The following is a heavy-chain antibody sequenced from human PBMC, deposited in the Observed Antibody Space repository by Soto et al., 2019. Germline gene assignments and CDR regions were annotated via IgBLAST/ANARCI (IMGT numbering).Heavy chain of an antibody. V-gene: IGHV4-4*07. J-gene: IGHJ5*02. CDR2: IFTSGST. CDR1: GGSISSYY. CDR3: AKGVSLRYRSGGGRYANWFAP. D-gene: IGHD2-15*01. Sequence: QVQLQESGPGLVKPSETLSLTCSVSGGSISSYYWSWIRQPARKGLERIGRIFTSGSTNYNPSLNSRVTRSVDTSKNQFSLHLSSVTAADTAIYDCAKGVSLRYRSGGGRYANWFAPWGQGTLVTVSS.